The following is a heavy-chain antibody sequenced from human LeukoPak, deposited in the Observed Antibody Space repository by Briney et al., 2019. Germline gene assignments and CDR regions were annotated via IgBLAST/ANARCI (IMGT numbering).Heavy chain of an antibody. CDR1: GYTFTDYA. CDR2: INTGKGNT. Sequence: GASVKVSCKASGYTFTDYAMHWVRQAPGERLEWMGWINTGKGNTKYSQKFQGRVTITMDTSASTAYMELSSLRSEDTAVYYCARDHDVGLAPFDPWGQGTLVTVSS. J-gene: IGHJ5*02. CDR3: ARDHDVGLAPFDP. V-gene: IGHV1-3*04. D-gene: IGHD2-15*01.